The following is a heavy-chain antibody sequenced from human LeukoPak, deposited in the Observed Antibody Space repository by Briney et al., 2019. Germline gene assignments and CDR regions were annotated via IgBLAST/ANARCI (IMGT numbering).Heavy chain of an antibody. CDR3: LATGGFDY. J-gene: IGHJ4*02. CDR2: IRSKADNYAT. CDR1: GFTFSNAW. Sequence: PGGSLRLSCAASGFTFSNAWMSWVRQASGKGLEWVGRIRSKADNYATAYAASVEGRFTISRDDSQNTAYLQMDSLKTEDTAVYYCLATGGFDYWGQGTLVTVSS. D-gene: IGHD2-8*02. V-gene: IGHV3-73*01.